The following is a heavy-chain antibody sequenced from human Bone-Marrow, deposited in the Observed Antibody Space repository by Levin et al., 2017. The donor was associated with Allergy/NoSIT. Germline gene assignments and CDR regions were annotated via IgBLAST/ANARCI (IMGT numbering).Heavy chain of an antibody. CDR3: AKVDSRFGEFSWDYGMDV. V-gene: IGHV3-23*01. CDR2: ISGSGGST. J-gene: IGHJ6*02. Sequence: QAGGSLRLSCAASGFTFSSYAMSWVRQAPGKGLEWVSAISGSGGSTYYADSVKGRFTISRDNSKNTLYLQMNSLRAEDTAVYYCAKVDSRFGEFSWDYGMDVWGQGTTVTVSS. CDR1: GFTFSSYA. D-gene: IGHD3-10*01.